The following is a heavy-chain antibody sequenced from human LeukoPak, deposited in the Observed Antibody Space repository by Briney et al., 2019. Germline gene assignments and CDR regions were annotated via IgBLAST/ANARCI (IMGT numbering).Heavy chain of an antibody. J-gene: IGHJ4*02. CDR1: GYTFTNYH. V-gene: IGHV1-18*01. Sequence: ASVKVACKASGYTFTNYHIAWVRQAPGQGLEWMGWVSTNDGNTVYAQRLQGRVTMTTDTSTSVAYMELRSLTSDDTAVYYCTRAPPGMTMMTDYWGQGTLVTVSS. CDR3: TRAPPGMTMMTDY. D-gene: IGHD3-22*01. CDR2: VSTNDGNT.